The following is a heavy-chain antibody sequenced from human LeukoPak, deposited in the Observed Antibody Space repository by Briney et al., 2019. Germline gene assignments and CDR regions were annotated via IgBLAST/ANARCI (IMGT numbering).Heavy chain of an antibody. Sequence: GASVKVSCKASGYTFTSYGISWVRQAPGQGLEWMGRINPNSGGTNYAQKFQGRVTMTRDTSISTAYMELSRLRSDDTAVYYCARFYYYDSSGYYSYYYGMDVWGQGTTVTVSS. CDR2: INPNSGGT. J-gene: IGHJ6*02. V-gene: IGHV1-2*06. CDR3: ARFYYYDSSGYYSYYYGMDV. D-gene: IGHD3-22*01. CDR1: GYTFTSYG.